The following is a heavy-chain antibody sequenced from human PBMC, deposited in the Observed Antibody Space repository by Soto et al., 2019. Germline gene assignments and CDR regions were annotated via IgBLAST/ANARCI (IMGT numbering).Heavy chain of an antibody. V-gene: IGHV1-69*06. J-gene: IGHJ3*02. CDR2: IIPIFGTA. D-gene: IGHD3-22*01. CDR1: GGTFSSYA. Sequence: GASVKVSCKASGGTFSSYAISWVRQAPGQGLEWMGGIIPIFGTANYAQKFQGRVTITADKSTSTAYMELSSLRSEDTAVYYCAAFGYYYDSSGYSAFYICGQGTMVTVSS. CDR3: AAFGYYYDSSGYSAFYI.